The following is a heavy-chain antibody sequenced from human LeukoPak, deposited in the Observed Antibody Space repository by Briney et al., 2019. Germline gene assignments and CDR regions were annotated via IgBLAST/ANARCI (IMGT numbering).Heavy chain of an antibody. CDR2: IYHSGNT. Sequence: SETLSLTCTVSGYSISSGYYWGWIRQPPGKWLEWIGSIYHSGNTYYNPSLKSRVTISVDTSKNQFSLKLRSVTAADTAVYYCARARRQWLVGANIRGDNPPYYYDYWGQGILVTVSS. CDR3: ARARRQWLVGANIRGDNPPYYYDY. V-gene: IGHV4-38-2*02. D-gene: IGHD6-19*01. J-gene: IGHJ4*02. CDR1: GYSISSGYY.